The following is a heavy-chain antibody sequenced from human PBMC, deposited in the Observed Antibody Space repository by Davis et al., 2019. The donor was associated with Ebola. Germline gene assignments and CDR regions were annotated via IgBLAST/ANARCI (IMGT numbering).Heavy chain of an antibody. CDR2: ISNTAKTI. D-gene: IGHD2-8*01. Sequence: GESLKISCAASGFTFRSWDMNWVRQAPGKGLEWVSYISNTAKTIYYADSVKGRFTISRDNAKNSLYLQMNSLRAEDTAVYYCARGSEVMVFYYYGMDVWGQGTTVTVSS. J-gene: IGHJ6*02. CDR1: GFTFRSWD. CDR3: ARGSEVMVFYYYGMDV. V-gene: IGHV3-48*03.